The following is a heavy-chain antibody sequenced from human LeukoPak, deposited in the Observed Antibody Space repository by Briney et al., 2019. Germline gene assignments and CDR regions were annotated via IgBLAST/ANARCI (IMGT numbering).Heavy chain of an antibody. J-gene: IGHJ6*02. CDR2: ISYDGSNR. D-gene: IGHD5-18*01. V-gene: IGHV3-30-3*01. CDR3: ARDKMERIQLWPTYDYYYYGMDV. CDR1: GFTFSSYA. Sequence: GRSLRLSCAASGFTFSSYAMHWVRQAPGKGLEWAAVISYDGSNRYYADSVKGRFTISRDNSKNTLYLQMNSLRAEDTAVYYCARDKMERIQLWPTYDYYYYGMDVWGQGTTVTVSS.